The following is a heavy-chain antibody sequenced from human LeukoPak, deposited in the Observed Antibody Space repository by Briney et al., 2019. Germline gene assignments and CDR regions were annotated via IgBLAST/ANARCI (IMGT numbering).Heavy chain of an antibody. CDR1: GYTFTSYG. V-gene: IGHV1-18*01. D-gene: IGHD4-23*01. Sequence: ASVKVSCKAPGYTFTSYGISWVRQAPGQGLEWMGWISAYNGNTNYAQKLQDRVTMTTDTSTSTAYMELRSLRSDDTAVYYCARDQEGPVSAVVTYYYYGMDVWGQGTTVTVSS. CDR3: ARDQEGPVSAVVTYYYYGMDV. CDR2: ISAYNGNT. J-gene: IGHJ6*02.